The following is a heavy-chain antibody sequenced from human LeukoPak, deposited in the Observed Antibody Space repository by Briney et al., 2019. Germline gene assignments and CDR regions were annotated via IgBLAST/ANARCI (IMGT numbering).Heavy chain of an antibody. CDR1: GYSFTSYW. J-gene: IGHJ4*02. CDR2: IYPGDSDT. D-gene: IGHD3-22*01. Sequence: GESLKISCKGSGYSFTSYWIGWVRQMPGKGLEWMGIIYPGDSDTRYSPSFQGQVTISADKSISTAYLQWSSLKASDTAMYYCARQTSSRYYYDSSGYYYVDYWGREPWSPSPQ. CDR3: ARQTSSRYYYDSSGYYYVDY. V-gene: IGHV5-51*01.